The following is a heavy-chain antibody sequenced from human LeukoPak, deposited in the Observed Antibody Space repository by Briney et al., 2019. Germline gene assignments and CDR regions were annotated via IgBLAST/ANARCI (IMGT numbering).Heavy chain of an antibody. CDR2: IYHSGST. CDR3: ARLPLGSSSSWYADY. D-gene: IGHD6-13*01. CDR1: RGSISNYY. V-gene: IGHV4-59*12. Sequence: SETLSLTCTVSRGSISNYYWSWIRQPPGKGLEWIGYIYHSGSTYYNPSLKSRVTISVDRSKNQFSLKLSSVTAADTAVYYCARLPLGSSSSWYADYWGQGTLVTVSS. J-gene: IGHJ4*02.